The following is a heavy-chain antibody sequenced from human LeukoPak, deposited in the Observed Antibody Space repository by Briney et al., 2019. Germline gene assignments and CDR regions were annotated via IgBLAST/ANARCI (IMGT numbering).Heavy chain of an antibody. D-gene: IGHD2-2*01. CDR1: GFTLRSYA. Sequence: GGSLGLFCAASGFTLRSYAMSWVPQAPGKGLEWGFTISCRWGSTYYADPVKGRLPIPRDNSKNTLYLQMNILRAEDTAVYYCAKDLYCSSTSCYLNWFDPWGQGTLVTVSS. CDR3: AKDLYCSSTSCYLNWFDP. J-gene: IGHJ5*02. V-gene: IGHV3-23*01. CDR2: ISCRWGST.